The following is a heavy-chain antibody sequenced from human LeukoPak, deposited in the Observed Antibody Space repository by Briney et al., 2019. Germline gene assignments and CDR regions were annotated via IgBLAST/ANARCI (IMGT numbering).Heavy chain of an antibody. J-gene: IGHJ6*02. D-gene: IGHD5-12*01. CDR3: ARGGPPRGDSGYDLGPDYYYYYGMDV. CDR2: IYYSGST. Sequence: PSETLSLTCTVSGGSVSSGSYYWSWIRQPPGKGLEWIGYIYYSGSTNYNPSLKSRVTISVDKSKNQFSLKLSSVTAADTAVYYCARGGPPRGDSGYDLGPDYYYYYGMDVWGQGTTVTVSS. CDR1: GGSVSSGSYY. V-gene: IGHV4-61*01.